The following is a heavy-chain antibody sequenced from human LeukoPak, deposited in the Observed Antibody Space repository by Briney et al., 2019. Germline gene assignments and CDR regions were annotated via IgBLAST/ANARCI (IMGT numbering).Heavy chain of an antibody. CDR2: ISSSSSYI. D-gene: IGHD2-2*01. V-gene: IGHV3-21*01. J-gene: IGHJ4*02. CDR3: ARDPGYCSSTSCRFFDY. CDR1: GFTFSSYS. Sequence: PGGSLRLSCAASGFTFSSYSMNWVRQAPGKGLEWVSSISSSSSYIYYADSVKGRFTISRDNAKNSLYLQMNSLRAEDTAVYYCARDPGYCSSTSCRFFDYWGQGTLVTVSS.